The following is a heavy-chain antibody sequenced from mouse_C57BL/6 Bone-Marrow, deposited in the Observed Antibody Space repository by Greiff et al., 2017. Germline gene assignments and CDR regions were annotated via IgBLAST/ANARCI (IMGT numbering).Heavy chain of an antibody. J-gene: IGHJ2*01. CDR2: IYPGDGDT. D-gene: IGHD4-1*01. CDR3: ARNWDYFDY. CDR1: GYAFSTYW. V-gene: IGHV1-80*01. Sequence: SGAELVKPGASVKISCKVSGYAFSTYWMNWVKQRPGKGLEWIGQIYPGDGDTNYNGKFKGKATLTADKSSSTAYMRLSSLTSEVSDVYMCARNWDYFDYWGQGTTLTGSS.